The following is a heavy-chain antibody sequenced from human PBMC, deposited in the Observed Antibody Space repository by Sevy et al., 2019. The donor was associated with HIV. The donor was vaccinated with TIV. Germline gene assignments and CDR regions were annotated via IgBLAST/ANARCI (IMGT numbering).Heavy chain of an antibody. CDR1: GFIFSDYT. CDR3: ARSQSSSWHYFDY. D-gene: IGHD6-13*01. V-gene: IGHV3-30*04. CDR2: ISYDGSFT. J-gene: IGHJ4*02. Sequence: GGSLRLSCAASGFIFSDYTLHWVRQAPGTGLEWVAVISYDGSFTYYADSVEGRFTISRDNSKNTLVLQMNSLRHEDTAVYYCARSQSSSWHYFDYWGQGTLVTVSS.